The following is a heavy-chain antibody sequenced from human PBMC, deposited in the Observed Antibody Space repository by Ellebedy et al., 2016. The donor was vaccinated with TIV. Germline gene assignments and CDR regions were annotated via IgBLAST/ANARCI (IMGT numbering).Heavy chain of an antibody. CDR1: GYTFTRHT. D-gene: IGHD3-10*01. V-gene: IGHV1-3*01. CDR2: INAGNGNT. Sequence: ASVKVSXXASGYTFTRHTIDWVRQAPGQRLEWLGWINAGNGNTKYSQKFQGRVTITRDTSASTVYMEMSSLRSEDTAVFYCARDPEGAYYYGSGKFDYWGQGTLVTVSS. CDR3: ARDPEGAYYYGSGKFDY. J-gene: IGHJ4*02.